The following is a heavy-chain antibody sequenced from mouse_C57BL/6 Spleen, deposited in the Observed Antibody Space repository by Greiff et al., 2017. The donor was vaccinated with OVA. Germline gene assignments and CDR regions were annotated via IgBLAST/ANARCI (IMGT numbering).Heavy chain of an antibody. D-gene: IGHD1-1*01. Sequence: EVQLQESGPVLVKPGASVKMSCKASGYTFTDYYMNWVKQSHGKSLEWIGVINPYNGGTSYNQKFKGKATLTVDKSSSTAYMELNSLTSEDSEVYYCARRGTVVATDYWGQGTTLTVSS. CDR3: ARRGTVVATDY. CDR2: INPYNGGT. CDR1: GYTFTDYY. J-gene: IGHJ2*01. V-gene: IGHV1-19*01.